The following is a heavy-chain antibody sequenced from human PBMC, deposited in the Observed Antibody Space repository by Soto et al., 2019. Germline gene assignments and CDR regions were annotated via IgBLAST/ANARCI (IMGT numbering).Heavy chain of an antibody. V-gene: IGHV3-23*01. CDR3: AKDGRMATIGYYSDY. CDR2: ISGSGGST. J-gene: IGHJ4*02. Sequence: GGSLRLSFAASGFTFSSYAMSWVRQAPGKGLEWVSAISGSGGSTYYADSVKGRFTISRDNSKNTLYLQMNSLRAEDTAVYYCAKDGRMATIGYYSDYWRPGTLVTVPS. CDR1: GFTFSSYA. D-gene: IGHD5-12*01.